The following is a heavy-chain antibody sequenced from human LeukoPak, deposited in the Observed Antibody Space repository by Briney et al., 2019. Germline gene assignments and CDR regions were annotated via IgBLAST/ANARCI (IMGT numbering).Heavy chain of an antibody. CDR1: GYTFTNYD. CDR2: ISAYNGNT. V-gene: IGHV1-18*01. D-gene: IGHD4-11*01. CDR3: ARKPSGGYSDYGQLDY. J-gene: IGHJ4*02. Sequence: ASVKVSCKASGYTFTNYDISWVRQAPGQGLEWVGWISAYNGNTNSAQKLQGRVTMTTDTSTSTAYMELRSLRSDDTAVYYCARKPSGGYSDYGQLDYWGQGTLVTVSS.